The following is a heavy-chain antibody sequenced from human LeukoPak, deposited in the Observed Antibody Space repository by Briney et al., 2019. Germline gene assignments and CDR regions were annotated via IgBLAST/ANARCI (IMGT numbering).Heavy chain of an antibody. CDR3: AKEDYSSSWYDRWFDP. Sequence: GGSLRLSCAASGFTFSSYGMSWVRQAPGKGLEWVSAISGSGGSTYYADSVKGRFTISRDNSKNTLYLQMNSLRVEDTAVYYCAKEDYSSSWYDRWFDPWGQGTLVTVAS. V-gene: IGHV3-23*01. CDR2: ISGSGGST. J-gene: IGHJ5*02. CDR1: GFTFSSYG. D-gene: IGHD6-13*01.